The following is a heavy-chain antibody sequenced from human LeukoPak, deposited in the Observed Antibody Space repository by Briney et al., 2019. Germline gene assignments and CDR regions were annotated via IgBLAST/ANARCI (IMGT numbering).Heavy chain of an antibody. Sequence: PSETLSLTCTVSGGSISSSSYYWGWIRQPPGKGLEWIGSIYYSGSTYYNPSLKSRVTISVDTSKNQFSLKLSSVTAADTAVYYCARGYQLLSYYFDYWGQGTLVTVSS. J-gene: IGHJ4*02. CDR3: ARGYQLLSYYFDY. CDR2: IYYSGST. D-gene: IGHD2-2*01. CDR1: GGSISSSSYY. V-gene: IGHV4-39*07.